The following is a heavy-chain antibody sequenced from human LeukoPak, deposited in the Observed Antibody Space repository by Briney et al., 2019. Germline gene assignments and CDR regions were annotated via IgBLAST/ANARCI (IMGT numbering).Heavy chain of an antibody. D-gene: IGHD5-18*01. Sequence: GESLKISCKGSGYSFTSYWIGWVRQRPGKGLEWMGIIYPGDSDTRYSPSFQGQVTISADKSISTAYLQWSSLKASDTAMYYCARLDVDTAMAVAATSGFDYWGQGTLVTVSS. CDR2: IYPGDSDT. V-gene: IGHV5-51*01. J-gene: IGHJ4*02. CDR1: GYSFTSYW. CDR3: ARLDVDTAMAVAATSGFDY.